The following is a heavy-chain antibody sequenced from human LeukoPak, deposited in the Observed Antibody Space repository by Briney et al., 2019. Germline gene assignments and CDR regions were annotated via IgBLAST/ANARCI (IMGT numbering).Heavy chain of an antibody. CDR2: INAYNGNT. V-gene: IGHV1-18*01. D-gene: IGHD4-17*01. CDR1: GYTFTNYG. J-gene: IGHJ4*02. Sequence: GASVKVSCKASGYTFTNYGITWVRQAPGQGLEWMGWINAYNGNTNYAQKLQGRVTMTTDTSTSTAYMELRSLRSDDTAVYYCARNYDYGDPDFDYWGQGTMVTVSS. CDR3: ARNYDYGDPDFDY.